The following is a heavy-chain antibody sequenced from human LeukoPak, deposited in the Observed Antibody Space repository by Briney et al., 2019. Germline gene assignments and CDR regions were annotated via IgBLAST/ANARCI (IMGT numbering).Heavy chain of an antibody. CDR2: IYYSGST. CDR1: GGSISSYY. Sequence: SETLSLTCTVSGGSISSYYWSWIRQPPGKGLECIGYIYYSGSTNYNPSLKSRVTISVDTSKNQFSLKLSSVTAADTAVYYCARGSAAAGQEFDYWGQGTLVTVSS. D-gene: IGHD6-13*01. J-gene: IGHJ4*02. V-gene: IGHV4-59*01. CDR3: ARGSAAAGQEFDY.